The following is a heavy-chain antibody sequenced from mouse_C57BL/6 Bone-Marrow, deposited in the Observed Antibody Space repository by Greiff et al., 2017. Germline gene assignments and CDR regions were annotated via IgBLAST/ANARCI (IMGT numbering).Heavy chain of an antibody. CDR3: AREGRKVGNYFDY. J-gene: IGHJ2*01. D-gene: IGHD4-1*01. CDR1: GYTFTDYY. Sequence: QVQLQQPGPELVKPGASVKISCKASGYTFTDYYINWVKQRPGQGLEWIGCIYPGSGNTKYNEKFKGKATLAVDTSSSTAYMQLSSLTSEDSAVYFCAREGRKVGNYFDYWGQGTTLTVSS. CDR2: IYPGSGNT. V-gene: IGHV1-84*01.